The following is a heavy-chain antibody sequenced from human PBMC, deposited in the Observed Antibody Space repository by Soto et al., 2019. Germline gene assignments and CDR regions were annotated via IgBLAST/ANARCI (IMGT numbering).Heavy chain of an antibody. J-gene: IGHJ4*02. CDR2: INHSGST. CDR1: GGSFSGYY. Sequence: QVQLQQWGAGLLKPSETLSLTCAVYGGSFSGYYWSWIRQPPGKGLEWIGEINHSGSTNYNPSLKSRGTISVDTSKNQFSLKLSSVTAAETAVYYCARGGSSWYDLFDYWGQGTLVTVSS. CDR3: ARGGSSWYDLFDY. D-gene: IGHD6-13*01. V-gene: IGHV4-34*01.